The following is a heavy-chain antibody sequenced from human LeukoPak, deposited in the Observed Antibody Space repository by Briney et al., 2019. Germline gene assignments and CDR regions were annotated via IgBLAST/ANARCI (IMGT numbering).Heavy chain of an antibody. Sequence: GGSLRLCCAASGFTFSSSDMHWVRHPTGKGLEWVSAIGTIGDTYYPGSVKGRFTISRENAKNTLYLQMNSLRAGDTAVYVRVGVSSSWNNWYFDLWGRGTLVTVSS. CDR1: GFTFSSSD. V-gene: IGHV3-13*01. D-gene: IGHD6-13*01. CDR2: IGTIGDT. J-gene: IGHJ2*01. CDR3: VGVSSSWNNWYFDL.